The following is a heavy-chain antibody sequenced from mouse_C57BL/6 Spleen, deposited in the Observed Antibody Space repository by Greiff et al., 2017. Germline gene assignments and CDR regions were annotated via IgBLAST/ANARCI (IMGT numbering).Heavy chain of an antibody. J-gene: IGHJ4*01. CDR1: GFSLTSYA. D-gene: IGHD2-3*01. CDR3: ARKVIYDGYYYAMDY. Sequence: VQRVESGPGLVAPSQSLSITCTVSGFSLTSYAISWVRQPPGKGLEWLGVIWTGGGTNYNSALKSRLSISKDNSKSQVFLKMNSLQTDDTARYYCARKVIYDGYYYAMDYWGQGTSVTVSS. CDR2: IWTGGGT. V-gene: IGHV2-9-1*01.